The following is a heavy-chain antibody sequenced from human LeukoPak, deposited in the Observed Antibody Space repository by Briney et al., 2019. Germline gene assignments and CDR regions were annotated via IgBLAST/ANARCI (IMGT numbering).Heavy chain of an antibody. V-gene: IGHV3-33*08. CDR3: ARDSGLTVSGY. Sequence: PGGSLRLSCAASGFTFRNYVIHWARQAPGKGLEWVAVIWYDGSNKYYGDSVKGRFTISRDNSKNTLYLQMNSLRAEDTAVYYCARDSGLTVSGYWGQGTLVTVSS. D-gene: IGHD4-17*01. J-gene: IGHJ4*02. CDR2: IWYDGSNK. CDR1: GFTFRNYV.